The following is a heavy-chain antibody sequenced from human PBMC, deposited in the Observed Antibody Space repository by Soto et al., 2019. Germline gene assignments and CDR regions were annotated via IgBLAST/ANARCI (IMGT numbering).Heavy chain of an antibody. CDR2: IYHSGST. CDR1: GGSISSYSSY. D-gene: IGHD6-13*01. CDR3: ARAKAAAPWILDY. J-gene: IGHJ4*02. Sequence: PSETLSLTCTVSGGSISSYSSYWGWIRQPPGKGLEWIGEIYHSGSTNYNPSLKSRVTISVDKSKNQFSLKLSSVTAADTAVYYCARAKAAAPWILDYWGQGTLVTVSS. V-gene: IGHV4-61*05.